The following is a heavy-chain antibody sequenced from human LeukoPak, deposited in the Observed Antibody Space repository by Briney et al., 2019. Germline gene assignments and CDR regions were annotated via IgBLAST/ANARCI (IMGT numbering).Heavy chain of an antibody. CDR1: GYSISSGYY. CDR2: IYYSRST. D-gene: IGHD4-17*01. CDR3: ARHSGDYGSAPIDY. V-gene: IGHV4-38-2*01. Sequence: PSETLSLTCAVSGYSISSGYYWGWIRQPPGKGLEWIGSIYYSRSTYYNPSLKSRVTISVDTSKNQFSLKLSSVTAADTAVYYCARHSGDYGSAPIDYWGQGTLVTVSS. J-gene: IGHJ4*02.